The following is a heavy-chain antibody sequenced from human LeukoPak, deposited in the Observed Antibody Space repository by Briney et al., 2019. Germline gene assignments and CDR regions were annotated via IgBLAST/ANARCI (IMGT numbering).Heavy chain of an antibody. V-gene: IGHV1-46*01. CDR2: INPSGGST. D-gene: IGHD6-6*01. Sequence: ASVKVSCKASGYTFTSYYMHWVRQAPGQGLEWMGIINPSGGSTSYAQKFQGRVTMTRDMSTSTVYMELSSLRSEDTAVYYCARVVGREYSSSSGYFDYWGQGTLVTVSS. CDR1: GYTFTSYY. CDR3: ARVVGREYSSSSGYFDY. J-gene: IGHJ4*02.